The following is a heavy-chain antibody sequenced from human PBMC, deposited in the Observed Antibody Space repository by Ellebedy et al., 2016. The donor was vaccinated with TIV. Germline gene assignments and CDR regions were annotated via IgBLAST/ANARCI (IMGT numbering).Heavy chain of an antibody. CDR1: GFSFSSYA. CDR2: VSANGGST. CDR3: AKDRYTDRGRYFDY. J-gene: IGHJ4*02. Sequence: GGSLRLXXAGSGFSFSSYAMTWVRQAPGKGLDWVSAVSANGGSTYYADSVKGRFTISRDNSKNTLYLQMNSLRAEDTAVYYCAKDRYTDRGRYFDYWGQGTLVIVSS. D-gene: IGHD5-24*01. V-gene: IGHV3-23*01.